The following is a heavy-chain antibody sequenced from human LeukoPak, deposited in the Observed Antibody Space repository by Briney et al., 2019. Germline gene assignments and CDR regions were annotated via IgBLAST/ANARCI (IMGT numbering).Heavy chain of an antibody. CDR1: ADSVSSNSAT. V-gene: IGHV6-1*01. Sequence: SQILSLTCAISADSVSSNSATWNWIRQSPSRGLEWLGRTYYRSKWRNDYAVSVKGRITVNPDTSKNQFSLHLNSVTPEDTALYDCSRGYVYRFDSWGQGILVTVSS. J-gene: IGHJ4*02. D-gene: IGHD3-16*01. CDR3: SRGYVYRFDS. CDR2: TYYRSKWRN.